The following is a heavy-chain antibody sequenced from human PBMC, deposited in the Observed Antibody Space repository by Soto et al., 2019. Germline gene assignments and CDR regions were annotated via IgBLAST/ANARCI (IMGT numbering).Heavy chain of an antibody. V-gene: IGHV4-30-4*01. CDR2: IYYSGST. CDR1: VGSISSGDYY. CDR3: ASYYYDSSGYGY. Sequence: SETLSLTSTVSVGSISSGDYYWSWIRQPPGKGLEWIGYIYYSGSTYYNPSHKSRVTISVDTSKNQFSLKLSSVTAADTAVYYCASYYYDSSGYGYWGQGTLVTVSS. J-gene: IGHJ4*02. D-gene: IGHD3-22*01.